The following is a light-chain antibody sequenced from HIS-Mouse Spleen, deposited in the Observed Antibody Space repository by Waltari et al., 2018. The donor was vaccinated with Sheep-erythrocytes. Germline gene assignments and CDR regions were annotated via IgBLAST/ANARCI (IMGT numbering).Light chain of an antibody. Sequence: SYELTQPPSVSVSPAQTASIPCSGDKLGDIYACRYQQKPGQSPVLVIYQDSKRPSGIPERFSGSSSGTMATLTISGAQVEDEADYYCYSTDSSGNHRVFGGGTKLTVL. CDR3: YSTDSSGNHRV. V-gene: IGLV3-10*01. J-gene: IGLJ2*01. CDR2: QDS. CDR1: KLGDIY.